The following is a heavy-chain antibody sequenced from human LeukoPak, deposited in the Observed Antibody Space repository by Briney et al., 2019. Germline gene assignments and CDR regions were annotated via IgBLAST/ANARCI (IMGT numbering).Heavy chain of an antibody. Sequence: SQTLSLTCAISGDSVSSNSAAWNWIRQSPSRGLEWLGRTYYRSKWYNDYAVSVKSRITINPDTSKNQFSLQLSSVTAADTAVYYCACRLGSYSSGWYYSPRPFDPWGQGTLVTVSS. CDR2: TYYRSKWYN. J-gene: IGHJ5*02. CDR3: ACRLGSYSSGWYYSPRPFDP. CDR1: GDSVSSNSAA. V-gene: IGHV6-1*01. D-gene: IGHD6-19*01.